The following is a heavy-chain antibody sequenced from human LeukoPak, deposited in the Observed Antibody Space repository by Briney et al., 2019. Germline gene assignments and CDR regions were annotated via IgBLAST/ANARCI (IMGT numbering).Heavy chain of an antibody. D-gene: IGHD3-3*01. CDR1: GYTFTSYD. CDR3: ARRRANTWFFEPFDP. Sequence: SVKVSCKASGYTFTSYDINWVRQATGQGHERMGWRNPNSGNTGYAQKFQGRVTMTRNTSISTAYMELSSLRSEDTAVYYCARRRANTWFFEPFDPWGQGTLVTVSS. J-gene: IGHJ5*02. CDR2: RNPNSGNT. V-gene: IGHV1-8*01.